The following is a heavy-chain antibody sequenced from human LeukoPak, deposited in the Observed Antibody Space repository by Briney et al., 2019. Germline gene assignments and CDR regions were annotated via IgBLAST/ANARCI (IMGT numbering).Heavy chain of an antibody. CDR2: IRYDGSTQ. CDR3: ARDRYGDEDAEYFQH. D-gene: IGHD4-17*01. J-gene: IGHJ1*01. Sequence: PGGSLRLSCAASTFTFRTYGMHWVRRPPGKGLEWLAFIRYDGSTQYYTESVKGLFTISRDNSKNTLYLQMNSLRAEDTAVYYCARDRYGDEDAEYFQHWGQGNLGTVSS. V-gene: IGHV3-30*02. CDR1: TFTFRTYG.